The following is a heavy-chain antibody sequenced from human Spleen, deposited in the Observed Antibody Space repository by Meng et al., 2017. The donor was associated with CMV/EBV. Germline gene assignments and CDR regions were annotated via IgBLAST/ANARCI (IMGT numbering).Heavy chain of an antibody. V-gene: IGHV3-53*01. J-gene: IGHJ6*02. Sequence: GESLKISCAASGLSVNSNYMSWVRQAPGKGLEWVALIYDGDNRYYVGGATYYADSVKGRFTISRDSSKNMLYLQMNSLRAEDTAVYYCAKDYAPTSIVGTEVYYYYYGMNVWGQGTTVTVSS. CDR1: GLSVNSNY. D-gene: IGHD1-26*01. CDR2: IYDGDNRYYVGGAT. CDR3: AKDYAPTSIVGTEVYYYYYGMNV.